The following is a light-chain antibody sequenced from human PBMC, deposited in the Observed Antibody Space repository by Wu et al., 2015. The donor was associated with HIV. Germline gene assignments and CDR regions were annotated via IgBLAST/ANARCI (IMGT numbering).Light chain of an antibody. Sequence: ETVMTQSPVALSVSPGERATLSCRASQSVRSNLAWYQQKPGQAPRLLIYSASNRATGVPARFTGSGSGTEFTLTISSLQSEDFAVYFCQQYNDWSPLTFGGGTKVEIK. J-gene: IGKJ4*01. V-gene: IGKV3-15*01. CDR1: QSVRSN. CDR2: SAS. CDR3: QQYNDWSPLT.